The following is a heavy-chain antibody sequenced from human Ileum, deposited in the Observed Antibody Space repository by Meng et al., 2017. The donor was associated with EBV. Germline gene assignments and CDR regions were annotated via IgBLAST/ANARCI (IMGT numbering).Heavy chain of an antibody. V-gene: IGHV4-61*08. J-gene: IGHJ4*02. CDR1: GASVTSSGYY. D-gene: IGHD1-26*01. CDR3: ARDLRVGGAFDY. CDR2: VNYNGDR. Sequence: QGQPQQSGPGLVRPSETMSLTCTVSGASVTSSGYYWSWLRQSPGKGLEWLGYVNYNGDRTYNPSLKSRVTIFIDTSKKQFYLNLTSATAADTAIYYCARDLRVGGAFDYWGQGTLVTVSS.